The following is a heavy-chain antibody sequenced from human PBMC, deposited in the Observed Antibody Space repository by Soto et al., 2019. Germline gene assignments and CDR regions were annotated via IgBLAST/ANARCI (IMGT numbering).Heavy chain of an antibody. V-gene: IGHV4-39*01. CDR1: GGPISSSSYY. Sequence: PSETLSLTCTVSGGPISSSSYYWGWIRQPPGKGLEWIGSIYYSGSTYYNPSLKSRVTISVDTSKNQFSLKLSSVTAADTAVYYCARVDGSGSYYLDNFDYWGQGTLVTVSS. D-gene: IGHD3-10*01. CDR3: ARVDGSGSYYLDNFDY. CDR2: IYYSGST. J-gene: IGHJ4*02.